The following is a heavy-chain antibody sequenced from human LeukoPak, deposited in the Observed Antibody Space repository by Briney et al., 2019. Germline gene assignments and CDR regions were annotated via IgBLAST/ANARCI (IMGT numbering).Heavy chain of an antibody. Sequence: GGSLRLSCAASGVTFSSYAMSWVRQTPGKGLEWVSVISGSGGSTDYADSVKGRFTISRDNSKNTLYVQMNSLRAEDTAVYYCAKSDDFWSGYYPPEFDYWGQGTLVTVSS. CDR3: AKSDDFWSGYYPPEFDY. CDR2: ISGSGGST. CDR1: GVTFSSYA. D-gene: IGHD3-3*01. V-gene: IGHV3-23*01. J-gene: IGHJ4*02.